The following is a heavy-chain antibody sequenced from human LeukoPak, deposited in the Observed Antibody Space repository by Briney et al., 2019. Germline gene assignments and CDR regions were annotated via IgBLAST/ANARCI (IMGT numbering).Heavy chain of an antibody. V-gene: IGHV1-8*01. CDR1: GYTFTSYD. CDR2: MNPNSGNT. D-gene: IGHD3-3*01. Sequence: ASVKVPCKASGYTFTSYDINWVRQATGQGLEWMGWMNPNSGNTGYAQKFQGRVTMTRNTSISTAYMELSSLRSEDTAVYYCARGDVRENWFDPWGQGTLVTVSS. J-gene: IGHJ5*02. CDR3: ARGDVRENWFDP.